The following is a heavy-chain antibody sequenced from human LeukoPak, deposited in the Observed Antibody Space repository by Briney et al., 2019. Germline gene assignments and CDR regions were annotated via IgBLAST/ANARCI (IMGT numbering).Heavy chain of an antibody. V-gene: IGHV3-30-3*01. D-gene: IGHD6-6*01. CDR1: GFTFSTYA. Sequence: GRSLRLSCAASGFTFSTYAMHWVRQAPGKGLEWGAVIAFDGINKYYAESVKGRFTVSRDNSKDTMYLQMNSLRAEDTAVYYCASDDSSSSDYWGQGTLVTVSS. J-gene: IGHJ4*02. CDR3: ASDDSSSSDY. CDR2: IAFDGINK.